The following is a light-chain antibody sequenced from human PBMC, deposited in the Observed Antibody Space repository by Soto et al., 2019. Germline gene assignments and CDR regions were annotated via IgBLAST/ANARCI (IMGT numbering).Light chain of an antibody. CDR1: QGINNY. J-gene: IGKJ4*01. CDR3: QQYNNWPDT. CDR2: AAS. Sequence: DIQMTQCPSSLSASVGDRVIITCQASQGINNYLEWYQQKTGKPPKVLIYAASTLPSGVPSRFSGSGSGTEFTLTISSLQSEDSAVYYCQQYNNWPDTFGGGTKVDIK. V-gene: IGKV1-27*01.